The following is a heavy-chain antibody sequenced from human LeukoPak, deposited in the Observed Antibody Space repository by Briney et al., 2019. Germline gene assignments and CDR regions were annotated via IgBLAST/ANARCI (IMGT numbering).Heavy chain of an antibody. Sequence: SETLSLTCAVYGGSFSGYFWSWLRQPPGKGLEWIGEINHSGGTNYNPSLKNRVTMSVDTSKNQFSLKLNSVTAADTSVYYCARGGYRIDYWGQGTLVTVSS. V-gene: IGHV4-34*01. D-gene: IGHD5-18*01. CDR2: INHSGGT. CDR1: GGSFSGYF. J-gene: IGHJ4*02. CDR3: ARGGYRIDY.